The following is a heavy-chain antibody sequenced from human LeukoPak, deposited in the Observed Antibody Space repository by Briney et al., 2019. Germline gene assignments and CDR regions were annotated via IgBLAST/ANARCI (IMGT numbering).Heavy chain of an antibody. D-gene: IGHD6-13*01. Sequence: PSRSLRLSCAASGFTFDDYAMHWVRQAPGKGLEWVSGISWNSGSIGYADSVKGRFTISRDNAKNSLYLQMNSLRAEDTALYYCAKAYSSSSWVPDYWGQGTLVTVSS. CDR2: ISWNSGSI. V-gene: IGHV3-9*01. J-gene: IGHJ4*02. CDR1: GFTFDDYA. CDR3: AKAYSSSSWVPDY.